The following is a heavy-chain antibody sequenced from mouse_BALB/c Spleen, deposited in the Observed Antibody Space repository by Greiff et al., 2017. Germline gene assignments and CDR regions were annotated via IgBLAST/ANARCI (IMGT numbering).Heavy chain of an antibody. D-gene: IGHD2-2*01. CDR1: GFSLTSDG. CDR2: RWSGGST. CDR3: TSIYDGYEDLAY. Sequence: VQLVESGPGLVQPSQSLSITCSVTGFSLTSDGVHWVRQSPGKGLVWRGVRWSGGSTDYNAAFISSLIISKDNSKSQVFFKMYSLEADDTTIYYCTSIYDGYEDLAYWGQGTLVTVSA. V-gene: IGHV2-4-1*01. J-gene: IGHJ3*01.